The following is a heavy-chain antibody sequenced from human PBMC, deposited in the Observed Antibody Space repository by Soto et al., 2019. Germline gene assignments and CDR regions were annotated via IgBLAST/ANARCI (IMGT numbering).Heavy chain of an antibody. CDR3: ARMRDGYNSYPPYYYYGMDV. CDR1: GYTFTSYA. CDR2: INAGNGNT. V-gene: IGHV1-3*05. D-gene: IGHD5-12*01. J-gene: IGHJ6*02. Sequence: QVQLVQSGAEEKKPGASVKVSCKASGYTFTSYAMHWVRQAPGQRLEWMGWINAGNGNTKYSQKFQGRVTITRDTSASTAYMELSSLRSEDTAVYYCARMRDGYNSYPPYYYYGMDVWGQGTTVTVSS.